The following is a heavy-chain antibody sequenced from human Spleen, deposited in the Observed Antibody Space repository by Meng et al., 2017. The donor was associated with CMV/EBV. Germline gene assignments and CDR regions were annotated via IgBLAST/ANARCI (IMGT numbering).Heavy chain of an antibody. CDR2: INSDGSST. CDR1: GFTFSSYW. Sequence: GESLKISCAASGFTFSSYWMHWVRQAPGKGLVWVSRINSDGSSTSYADSVKGRFTISRDNARKSLSLEINPLRVEDTALYYCVKGGGEKVTFDAMDVWGQGTTVTAP. V-gene: IGHV3-74*01. CDR3: VKGGGEKVTFDAMDV. D-gene: IGHD2-21*02. J-gene: IGHJ6*02.